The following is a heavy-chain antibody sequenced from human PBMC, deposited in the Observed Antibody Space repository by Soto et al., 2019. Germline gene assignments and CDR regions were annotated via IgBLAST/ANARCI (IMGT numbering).Heavy chain of an antibody. CDR3: AKSSDSGFDY. CDR2: ISYDGSNK. V-gene: IGHV3-30*18. Sequence: GGSLRLSCAASGFTFSSYGMHWVRQAPGKGLEWVAVISYDGSNKYYADSVKGRFTISRDNSKKTLYLQMNSLRAEDTAVYYCAKSSDSGFDYWGQGTLVTVSS. D-gene: IGHD4-17*01. CDR1: GFTFSSYG. J-gene: IGHJ4*02.